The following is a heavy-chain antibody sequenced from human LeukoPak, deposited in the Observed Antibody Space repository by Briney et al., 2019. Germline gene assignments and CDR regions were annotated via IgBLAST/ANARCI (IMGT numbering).Heavy chain of an antibody. D-gene: IGHD3-3*01. CDR1: GFTVSSNY. CDR2: IFSGGST. Sequence: GGSLRLSCAVSGFTVSSNYMSWVRQAPGKGLEWVSVIFSGGSTYYADSVKGRFTISRDDSKNTVYLQMNSLRAEDTSVYFCARGGERRGYYYADYWGQGTLVTVSS. J-gene: IGHJ4*02. CDR3: ARGGERRGYYYADY. V-gene: IGHV3-66*01.